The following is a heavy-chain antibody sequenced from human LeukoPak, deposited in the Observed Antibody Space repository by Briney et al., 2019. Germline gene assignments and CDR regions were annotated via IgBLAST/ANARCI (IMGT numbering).Heavy chain of an antibody. D-gene: IGHD6-19*01. CDR2: INPNSGGT. J-gene: IGHJ3*02. V-gene: IGHV1-2*04. Sequence: GASVTVSCTASGYTFTGYYMHWVRQAPGQGLEWMGWINPNSGGTNYAQKFQGWVTMTRDTSISTAYTELSRLRSDDTAVYYCARGWGAVAGPDAFDIWGQGTMVTVSS. CDR1: GYTFTGYY. CDR3: ARGWGAVAGPDAFDI.